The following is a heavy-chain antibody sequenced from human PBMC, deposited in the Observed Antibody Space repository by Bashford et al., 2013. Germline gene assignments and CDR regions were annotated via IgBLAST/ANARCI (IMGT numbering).Heavy chain of an antibody. CDR3: AKDYCAGDCASFFDL. J-gene: IGHJ2*01. CDR1: GYTFTGYY. Sequence: ASVKVSCKASGYTFTGYYMHWVRQTPGQGLECMGWFNPQSGDTKYAQNFQGRVSMTRDTSISTAYLELSRLRSDDTAVYYCAKDYCAGDCASFFDLWGRGTLVTVSS. CDR2: FNPQSGDT. D-gene: IGHD2-21*02. V-gene: IGHV1-2*02.